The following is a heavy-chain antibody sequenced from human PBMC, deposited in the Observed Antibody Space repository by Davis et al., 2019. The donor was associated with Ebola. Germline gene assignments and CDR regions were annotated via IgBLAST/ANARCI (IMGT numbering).Heavy chain of an antibody. CDR1: GGSISSGGYS. D-gene: IGHD2-15*01. CDR3: ARTAFDIGAFDI. V-gene: IGHV4-30-2*01. J-gene: IGHJ3*02. CDR2: IYHSGST. Sequence: PSETLSLTCAVSGGSISSGGYSWSWIRQPPGKGLEWIGYIYHSGSTYYNPSLKSRVTISVDRSKNQFSLKLSSVTAADTAVYYCARTAFDIGAFDIWGQGTMVTVSS.